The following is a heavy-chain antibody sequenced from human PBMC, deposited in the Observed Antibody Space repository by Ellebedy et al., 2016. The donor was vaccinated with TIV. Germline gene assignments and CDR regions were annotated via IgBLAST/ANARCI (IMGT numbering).Heavy chain of an antibody. D-gene: IGHD3-16*02. V-gene: IGHV1-18*01. J-gene: IGHJ4*02. CDR1: GYTFTSYG. CDR2: ISVYNGNT. Sequence: AASLKVSCKAFGYTFTSYGISWVRQAPGQGPEWMGWISVYNGNTKYGQRVQGRVTMTTDTYTTTAYMELRSLTSDETAVYYCGRVVSDYIWGSYRLDYWGQGTLVIVSS. CDR3: GRVVSDYIWGSYRLDY.